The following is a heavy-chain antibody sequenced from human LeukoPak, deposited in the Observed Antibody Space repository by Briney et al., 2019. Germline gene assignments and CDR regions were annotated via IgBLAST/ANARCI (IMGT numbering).Heavy chain of an antibody. CDR1: GFTFSTYA. Sequence: GGSLRLSCAASGFTFSTYAMSWVRQAPGKGLEWVSGITGSGGSTYYADSVKGRFTISRDNSKNTLYLQMNSLRAEDTAVYYCAKDVYCSTTGCYRGAFDIWAKGQWSPSLQ. D-gene: IGHD2-2*01. CDR2: ITGSGGST. CDR3: AKDVYCSTTGCYRGAFDI. J-gene: IGHJ3*02. V-gene: IGHV3-23*01.